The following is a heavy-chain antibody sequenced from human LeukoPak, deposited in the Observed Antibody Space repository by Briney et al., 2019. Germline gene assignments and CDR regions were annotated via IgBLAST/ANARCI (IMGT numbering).Heavy chain of an antibody. D-gene: IGHD6-13*01. J-gene: IGHJ6*03. CDR1: GYTFTSYY. V-gene: IGHV1-46*01. CDR3: ARDSRAAAVWYYYYYMDV. CDR2: INPSGGGT. Sequence: ASVKVSCKASGYTFTSYYMHWVRQAPGQGLEWMGIINPSGGGTSYAQKLQGRVTMTRDMSTSTVYMELSSLRSEDTAVYYCARDSRAAAVWYYYYYMDVWGKGTTVTVSS.